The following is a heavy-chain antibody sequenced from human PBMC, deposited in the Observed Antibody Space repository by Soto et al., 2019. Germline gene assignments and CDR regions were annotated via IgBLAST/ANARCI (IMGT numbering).Heavy chain of an antibody. V-gene: IGHV3-23*01. CDR1: GFTFSSYA. CDR2: ITASGDTT. D-gene: IGHD2-15*01. Sequence: EVQLLESGGGLVQPGGSLRLSCAASGFTFSSYAMSWVRQAPGKGLEWDSAITASGDTTYYADSVKGPFTISRDNAKSTMYLQRNRMRGEYTAVYYCANVRPLRDCIRIICLGVCDMWGQGKMVTVSS. CDR3: ANVRPLRDCIRIICLGVCDM. J-gene: IGHJ3*02.